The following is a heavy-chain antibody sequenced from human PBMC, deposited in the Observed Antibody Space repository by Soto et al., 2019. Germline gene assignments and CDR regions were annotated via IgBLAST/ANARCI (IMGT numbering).Heavy chain of an antibody. CDR2: ISDSGDST. J-gene: IGHJ4*02. CDR3: AKASYYDILSANYYHFDY. D-gene: IGHD3-9*01. V-gene: IGHV3-23*01. CDR1: GFTFSSYA. Sequence: EVQLLESGGGLDQPGGSLRLSCAASGFTFSSYALTWFRQAPGKGLEWVSTISDSGDSTNYADSVKGRFTISRDNSKNTLYLQMNSLRAEDTAVYYCAKASYYDILSANYYHFDYWGQGTLVTVSS.